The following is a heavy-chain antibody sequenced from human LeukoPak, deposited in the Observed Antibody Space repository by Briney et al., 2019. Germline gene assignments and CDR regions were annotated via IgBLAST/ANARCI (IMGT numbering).Heavy chain of an antibody. V-gene: IGHV3-30-3*01. Sequence: PGGSLRLSCAASGFTFSSYAMHWVRQAPGKGLEWVAVISYDGSNKYYADSVKGRFTISRDNYKNTLYLQMNSLRAEDTAVYYCARDRYCSSTSCQPGDYWGQGTLVTVSS. D-gene: IGHD2-2*01. CDR3: ARDRYCSSTSCQPGDY. J-gene: IGHJ4*02. CDR1: GFTFSSYA. CDR2: ISYDGSNK.